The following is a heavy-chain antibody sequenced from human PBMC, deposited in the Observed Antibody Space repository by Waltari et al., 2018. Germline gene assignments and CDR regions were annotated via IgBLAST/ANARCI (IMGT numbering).Heavy chain of an antibody. D-gene: IGHD6-6*01. J-gene: IGHJ3*02. V-gene: IGHV4-59*11. CDR2: IYYSGST. CDR1: GCSISSHS. Sequence: QVQLQESGPGLVKPSETLSLTCTVSGCSISSHSWSWIRPPPGKGLEWIGYIYYSGSTNYNPSLKSRVTISVDTSKNQFSLKLSSVTAADTAVYYCARGGGYDSSSSVAFDIWGQGTMVTVSS. CDR3: ARGGGYDSSSSVAFDI.